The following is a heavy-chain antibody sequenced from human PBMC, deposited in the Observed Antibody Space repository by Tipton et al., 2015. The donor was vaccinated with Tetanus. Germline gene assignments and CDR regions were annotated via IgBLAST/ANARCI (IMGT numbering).Heavy chain of an antibody. Sequence: SLRLSCAASGFTFSSYAMSWVRQAPGKGLEWVSAISGSGGSTYYADSVKGLFTISRDNSKNTLYLQMNSLRAEDTAVYYCAKTIVVVTAESAFDLWGQGTMVPVSS. D-gene: IGHD2-21*02. CDR3: AKTIVVVTAESAFDL. V-gene: IGHV3-23*01. CDR2: ISGSGGST. J-gene: IGHJ3*01. CDR1: GFTFSSYA.